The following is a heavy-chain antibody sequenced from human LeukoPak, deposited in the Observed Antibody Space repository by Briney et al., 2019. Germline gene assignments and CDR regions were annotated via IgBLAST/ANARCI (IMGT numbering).Heavy chain of an antibody. CDR2: INHSGST. D-gene: IGHD2-15*01. V-gene: IGHV4-34*01. Sequence: LETLSLTCAVYGGSFSGYYWSWIRQPPGKGLEWIGEINHSGSTNYNPSLKSRVTISVDTSKNQFSLKLSSVTAADTAVYYCARGYCSGGSCYSQFADYWGQGTLVTVSS. CDR3: ARGYCSGGSCYSQFADY. J-gene: IGHJ4*02. CDR1: GGSFSGYY.